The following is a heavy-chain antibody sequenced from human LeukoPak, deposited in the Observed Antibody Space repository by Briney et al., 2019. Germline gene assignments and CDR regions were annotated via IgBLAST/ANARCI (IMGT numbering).Heavy chain of an antibody. D-gene: IGHD5-24*01. CDR2: IYYSGST. J-gene: IGHJ4*02. CDR3: ARDADGYNAY. V-gene: IGHV4-59*01. CDR1: GGSISSYY. Sequence: PSETLSLTCTVSGGSISSYYWSWIRQPPGKGLEWIGYIYYSGSTNYNPSLKSRVTISVDTSKNQFSLKLSSVTAADTAVYYCARDADGYNAYWGQGTLVTVSS.